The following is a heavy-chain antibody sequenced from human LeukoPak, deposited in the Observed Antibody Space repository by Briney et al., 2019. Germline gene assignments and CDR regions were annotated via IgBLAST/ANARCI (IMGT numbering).Heavy chain of an antibody. D-gene: IGHD1-20*01. CDR2: VYYSGSA. V-gene: IGHV4-39*02. J-gene: IGHJ4*02. Sequence: SETLSLTCTVSGGSISSSNYYWGCIRQPPGMTLEWIGSVYYSGSAFYNPSLKSRVTISVDTSKNLFSLDLGSVTAADTAVYYCVRRGSGITAVADYWGQGTLVTVSS. CDR1: GGSISSSNYY. CDR3: VRRGSGITAVADY.